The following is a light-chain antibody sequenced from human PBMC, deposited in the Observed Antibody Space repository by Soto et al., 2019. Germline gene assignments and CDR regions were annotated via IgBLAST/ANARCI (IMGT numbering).Light chain of an antibody. J-gene: IGKJ2*01. V-gene: IGKV3-15*01. Sequence: EMVMTQSPATLSASPGERATLSCRASQSVTSNLAWYQQKPGRAPRLLIYGASTRATGIPARFSGSGSGTEFTLTISNLQSEDFALYYCQHYFNWPYTFGQGTKVDIK. CDR3: QHYFNWPYT. CDR2: GAS. CDR1: QSVTSN.